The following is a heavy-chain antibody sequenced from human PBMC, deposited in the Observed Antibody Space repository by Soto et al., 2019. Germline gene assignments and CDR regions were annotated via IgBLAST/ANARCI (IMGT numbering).Heavy chain of an antibody. CDR3: ASLYYDTGGNFDY. V-gene: IGHV1-69*02. CDR1: GDSFSRST. Sequence: QVQLVQSGAEVKRPRSSVKVSCKASGDSFSRSTFSWVRQAPGQGLEWMGRFIPMLGIANYAQTFQGRVTITADKSTSTAYMDLSSLRSEDTAVYYCASLYYDTGGNFDYWGQGTLVTVSS. J-gene: IGHJ4*02. CDR2: FIPMLGIA. D-gene: IGHD3-22*01.